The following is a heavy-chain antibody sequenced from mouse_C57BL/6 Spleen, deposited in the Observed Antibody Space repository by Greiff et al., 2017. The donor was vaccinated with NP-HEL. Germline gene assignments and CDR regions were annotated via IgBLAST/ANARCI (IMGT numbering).Heavy chain of an antibody. CDR3: ARSRGSSYYFDY. CDR1: GYTFTSYW. D-gene: IGHD1-1*01. CDR2: IDPSDSYT. V-gene: IGHV1-69*01. J-gene: IGHJ2*01. Sequence: QVQLQQPGAELVMPGASVKLSCKASGYTFTSYWMHWVKQRPGQGLEWIGEIDPSDSYTNYNQKFKGKSTLTVDKSSSTAYMQLSSLTSEDSAVYYCARSRGSSYYFDYWGQGTTLTVSS.